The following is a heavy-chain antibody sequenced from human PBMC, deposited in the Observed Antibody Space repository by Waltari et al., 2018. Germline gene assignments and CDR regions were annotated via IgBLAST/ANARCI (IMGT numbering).Heavy chain of an antibody. V-gene: IGHV5-51*01. CDR3: ARRGIVGATDDAFDI. CDR1: GYTFTTNW. Sequence: EVQLVQSGAEVKKPGESLKISCKGSGYTFTTNWIGWVRQMPGKGLEWMGCIYPGASDTSSSPALQGKVTISAAKAISTAYRQWSRLKASDTAMYYCARRGIVGATDDAFDIWGQGTMVTVSS. J-gene: IGHJ3*02. D-gene: IGHD1-26*01. CDR2: IYPGASDT.